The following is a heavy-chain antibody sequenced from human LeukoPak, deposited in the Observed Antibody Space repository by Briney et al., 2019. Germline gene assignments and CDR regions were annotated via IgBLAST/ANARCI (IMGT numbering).Heavy chain of an antibody. CDR2: MYYSGNT. D-gene: IGHD3-16*01. J-gene: IGHJ4*02. CDR3: ARWIYDHGRPSDY. V-gene: IGHV4-61*01. CDR1: GGSVSSGSYY. Sequence: SETLSLTCSVSGGSVSSGSYYWSWIRQPPGKGLEWIGYMYYSGNTNYNPSLKSRVTISADTSKNQFSLKLSSVTVADTAVYYCARWIYDHGRPSDYWGQGTLVTVSS.